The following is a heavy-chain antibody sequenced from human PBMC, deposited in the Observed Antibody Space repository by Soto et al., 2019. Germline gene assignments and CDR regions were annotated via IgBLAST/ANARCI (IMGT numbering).Heavy chain of an antibody. J-gene: IGHJ4*02. D-gene: IGHD3-16*01. CDR3: ARDQYVFDY. V-gene: IGHV3-11*05. CDR2: LSNSGTYT. CDR1: GFAFSDYY. Sequence: VQLVQSGGGLVKPGGSLTLSCAASGFAFSDYYMTWIRQAPGKGLEWISSLSNSGTYTNYADSVKGRFITSRHNAKNSLFLHLNGLRAEDTAVYFCARDQYVFDYWGQGALVTVSS.